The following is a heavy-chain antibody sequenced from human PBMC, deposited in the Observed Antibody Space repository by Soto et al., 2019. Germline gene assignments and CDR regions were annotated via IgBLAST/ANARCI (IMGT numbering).Heavy chain of an antibody. V-gene: IGHV4-30-2*01. Sequence: SETLSLTCAVSGGSISSGGYSWSWIRQPPGKGLEWIGYMYHSGSTYYNPSLKSRVTISVDTSKNQFSLKLSSVTAADTAVYYCARGGIAAAAPPDYWGQGTLVTVSS. J-gene: IGHJ4*02. D-gene: IGHD6-13*01. CDR3: ARGGIAAAAPPDY. CDR1: GGSISSGGYS. CDR2: MYHSGST.